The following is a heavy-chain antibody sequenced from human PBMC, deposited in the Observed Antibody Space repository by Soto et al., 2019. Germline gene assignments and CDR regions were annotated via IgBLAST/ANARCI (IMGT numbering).Heavy chain of an antibody. CDR2: IKSKTDGGTT. D-gene: IGHD2-21*01. CDR1: GFTFSNAW. V-gene: IGHV3-15*07. J-gene: IGHJ6*02. Sequence: EVQLVESGGGLVKPGGSLRLSCAASGFTFSNAWMNWVRQAPGKGLEWVGRIKSKTDGGTTDYAAPVKGRFTISRDDSKNTLYLQMNSLKTEDTAVYYCTTDRFRHSMNYYYYGMDVWGQGTTVTVSS. CDR3: TTDRFRHSMNYYYYGMDV.